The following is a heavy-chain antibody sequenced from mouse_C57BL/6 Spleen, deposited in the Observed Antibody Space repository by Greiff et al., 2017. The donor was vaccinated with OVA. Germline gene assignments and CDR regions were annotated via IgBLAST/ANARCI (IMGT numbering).Heavy chain of an antibody. CDR2: ISSGSSTI. CDR1: GFTFSDYG. Sequence: EVQVVESGGGLVKPGGSLKLSCAASGFTFSDYGMHWVRQAPEKGLEWVAYISSGSSTIYYADTVKGRFTISRDNAKNTLFLQMTSLRSEDTAMYYCASEGFYYGSSYAMDYWGQGTSVTVSS. V-gene: IGHV5-17*01. CDR3: ASEGFYYGSSYAMDY. J-gene: IGHJ4*01. D-gene: IGHD1-1*01.